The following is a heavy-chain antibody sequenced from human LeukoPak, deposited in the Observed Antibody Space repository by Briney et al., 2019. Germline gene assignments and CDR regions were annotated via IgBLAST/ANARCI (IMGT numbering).Heavy chain of an antibody. D-gene: IGHD3-3*01. Sequence: SETLSLTCTVSGGSISSSSYYRGWIRQPPGKGLEWIGSIYYSGSTYYNPSLKSRVTISVDTSKNQFSLKLSSVTAADTAVYYCARLVAESITIFGVGSLGAFDIWGQGTMVTVSS. CDR2: IYYSGST. CDR1: GGSISSSSYY. V-gene: IGHV4-39*07. J-gene: IGHJ3*02. CDR3: ARLVAESITIFGVGSLGAFDI.